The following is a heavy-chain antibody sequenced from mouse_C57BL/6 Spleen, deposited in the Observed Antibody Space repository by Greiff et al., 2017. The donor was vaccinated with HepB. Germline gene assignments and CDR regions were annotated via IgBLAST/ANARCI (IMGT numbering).Heavy chain of an antibody. CDR2: IDPETGGT. CDR1: GYTFTDYE. J-gene: IGHJ3*01. CDR3: TNGRFFAD. V-gene: IGHV1-15*01. Sequence: VQLQQSGAELVRPGASVTLSCKASGYTFTDYEMHWVKQTPVHGLEWIGAIDPETGGTAYNQKFKGKAILTADKSSSTAYMELRSLTSEDSAVYYCTNGRFFADWGQGTLVTVSA.